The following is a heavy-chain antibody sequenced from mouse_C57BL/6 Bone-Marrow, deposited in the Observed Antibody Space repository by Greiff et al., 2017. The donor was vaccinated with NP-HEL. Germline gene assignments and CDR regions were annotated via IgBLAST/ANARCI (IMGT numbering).Heavy chain of an antibody. Sequence: LVESGAELVRPGASVTLSCKASGYTFTDYEMHWVKQTPVHGLEWIGAIDPETGGTAYNQKFKGKAILTADKSSSTAYMELRSLTSEDSAVYYCTRQLRLRRNYAMDYWGQGTSVTVSS. CDR3: TRQLRLRRNYAMDY. V-gene: IGHV1-15*01. CDR1: GYTFTDYE. J-gene: IGHJ4*01. CDR2: IDPETGGT. D-gene: IGHD3-2*02.